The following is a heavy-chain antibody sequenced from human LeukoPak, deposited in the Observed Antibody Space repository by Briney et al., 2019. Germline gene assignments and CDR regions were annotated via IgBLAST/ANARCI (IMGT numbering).Heavy chain of an antibody. CDR1: GFPFSDYS. CDR2: IGISSGNT. Sequence: GGSLRLSCTASGFPFSDYSMNWVRQAPGKGLEWISYIGISSGNTKYADSVKGRFTISADNTKNSLYLQMNSLRPDDTAVYYCAKDPYSYASGRATYDFWGQGALVTVSS. J-gene: IGHJ4*02. V-gene: IGHV3-48*04. CDR3: AKDPYSYASGRATYDF. D-gene: IGHD3-10*01.